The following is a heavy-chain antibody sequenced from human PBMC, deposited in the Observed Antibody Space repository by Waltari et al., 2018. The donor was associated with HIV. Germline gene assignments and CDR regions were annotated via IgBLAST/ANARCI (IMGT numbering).Heavy chain of an antibody. Sequence: EVQLVESGGGLVQPGGSLRLSCAASGFTFSSYWMHWVRQAPGKGLVWVSRIKSDGSSTSYAGAVKGRFTISRDNAKNTLYLQMNSLRAEDTAVYYCARENGLATQFDYWGQGTLVTVSS. CDR2: IKSDGSST. D-gene: IGHD6-19*01. V-gene: IGHV3-74*01. CDR1: GFTFSSYW. CDR3: ARENGLATQFDY. J-gene: IGHJ4*02.